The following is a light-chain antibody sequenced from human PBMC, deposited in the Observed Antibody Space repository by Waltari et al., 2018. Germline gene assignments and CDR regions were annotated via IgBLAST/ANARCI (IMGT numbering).Light chain of an antibody. J-gene: IGKJ1*01. CDR1: QSIGKY. Sequence: VLTQSPGTLSLSPGERATMSCRASQSIGKYLVWYPQRPGQAPRLLIYAASTRSTGIPDRFSGSGSGTDFSLTISRLEPEDFAVYYCQNHERLPATFGQGTKVEIK. CDR3: QNHERLPAT. V-gene: IGKV3-20*01. CDR2: AAS.